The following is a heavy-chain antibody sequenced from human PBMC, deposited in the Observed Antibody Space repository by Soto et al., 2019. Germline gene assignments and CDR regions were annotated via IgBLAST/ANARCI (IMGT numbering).Heavy chain of an antibody. D-gene: IGHD3-3*02. CDR1: GCSINIGDYS. Sequence: SEPPSLTCPVYGCSINIGDYSLSWIRQPPGQGLEWIGYIYYSGSTYYNPSLKSRVTISVDTSKNQFSLKLSSVTAEETAVYYCASTEAFGTGGPPYGTDVWGQGNT. V-gene: IGHV4-30-4*01. CDR3: ASTEAFGTGGPPYGTDV. J-gene: IGHJ6*02. CDR2: IYYSGST.